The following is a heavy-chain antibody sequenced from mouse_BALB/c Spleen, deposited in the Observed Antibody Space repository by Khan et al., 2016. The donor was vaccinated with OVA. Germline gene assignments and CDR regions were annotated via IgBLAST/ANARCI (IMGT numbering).Heavy chain of an antibody. Sequence: QVQLKQSGAELVKPGASVKLSCKASGYTLTRYYMYWVKQRPGQGLEWIGGINPGNGGTNLNEKFKNKATLTVDKSSTTVYIQLSSLTSEDSAVYYCTRNYGYDYFDYWGQGTTLTVSS. CDR2: INPGNGGT. V-gene: IGHV1S81*02. J-gene: IGHJ2*01. CDR3: TRNYGYDYFDY. CDR1: GYTLTRYY. D-gene: IGHD1-2*01.